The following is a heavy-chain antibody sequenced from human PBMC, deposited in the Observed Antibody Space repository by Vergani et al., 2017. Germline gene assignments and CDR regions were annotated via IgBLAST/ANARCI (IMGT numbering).Heavy chain of an antibody. V-gene: IGHV1-18*01. Sequence: QVQLVQSGAEVKKPGASVKVSCKASGYTFTSYGISWVRQAPGQGLEWMGWISAYNGNTNYAQKPQGRVTMTTDTSTSTAYMELRSLRSDDTAVYYCARDLMEDSSGWDLPLYYYGMDVWGQGTTVTVSS. CDR3: ARDLMEDSSGWDLPLYYYGMDV. CDR2: ISAYNGNT. CDR1: GYTFTSYG. J-gene: IGHJ6*02. D-gene: IGHD6-19*01.